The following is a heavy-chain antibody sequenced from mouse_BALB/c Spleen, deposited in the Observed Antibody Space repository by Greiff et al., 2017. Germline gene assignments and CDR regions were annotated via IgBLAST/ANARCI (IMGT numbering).Heavy chain of an antibody. CDR1: GFSLTSYG. Sequence: VKVVESGPGLVQPSQSLSITCTASGFSLTSYGVHWVRQSPGKGLEWLGVIWSGGSTDYYAAFISRLSISKDNSKSQVFFKMNSLQANDTAIYYCARITSWFAYWGQGTLVTVSA. CDR2: IWSGGST. V-gene: IGHV2-2*02. D-gene: IGHD2-4*01. CDR3: ARITSWFAY. J-gene: IGHJ3*01.